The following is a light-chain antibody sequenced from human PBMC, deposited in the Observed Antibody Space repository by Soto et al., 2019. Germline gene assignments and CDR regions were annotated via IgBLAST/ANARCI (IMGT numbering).Light chain of an antibody. Sequence: IVLTQSPATLSLSTGERATLSCRASQSVSSYLAWYQQKPGQAPRLLIYDASNRATGIPARFSGSGSGTDFTLTISSLEPEDFAVYYCQQRSNWPPSLTFGGGTKVDIK. CDR2: DAS. J-gene: IGKJ4*01. CDR3: QQRSNWPPSLT. V-gene: IGKV3-11*01. CDR1: QSVSSY.